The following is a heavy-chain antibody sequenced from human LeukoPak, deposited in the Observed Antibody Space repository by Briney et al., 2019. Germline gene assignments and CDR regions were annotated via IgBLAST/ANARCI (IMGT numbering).Heavy chain of an antibody. D-gene: IGHD4-17*01. CDR1: GFTFSSYS. Sequence: GGSLRLSCAASGFTFSSYSMTWVRQAPGKGLEWVSSISSSSSYIYYADSVKGRFTISRDNAKNSLYLQMNSLRAEDTAVYYCARDPVTEDDYWGQGTLVTVSS. V-gene: IGHV3-21*01. J-gene: IGHJ4*02. CDR2: ISSSSSYI. CDR3: ARDPVTEDDY.